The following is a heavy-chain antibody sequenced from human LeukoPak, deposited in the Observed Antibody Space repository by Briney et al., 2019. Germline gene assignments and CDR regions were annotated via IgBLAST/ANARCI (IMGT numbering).Heavy chain of an antibody. CDR3: ARDRITMIVGTWFDP. CDR1: GFTFSSYG. Sequence: GRSLRLSCAASGFTFSSYGMHWVRQAPGKGLEWVAVIWHDGSNKYYADSVKGRFTISRDNSKNTLYLQMNSLRAEDTAVYYCARDRITMIVGTWFDPWGQGTLVTVSS. D-gene: IGHD3-22*01. J-gene: IGHJ5*02. CDR2: IWHDGSNK. V-gene: IGHV3-33*01.